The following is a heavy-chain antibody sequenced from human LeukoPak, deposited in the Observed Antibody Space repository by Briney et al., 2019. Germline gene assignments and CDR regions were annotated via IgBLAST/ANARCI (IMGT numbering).Heavy chain of an antibody. V-gene: IGHV3-30*18. CDR3: AKGWQWLSSF. CDR2: ISYDGSNK. Sequence: SGGSLRLSRAASGFTFSSYGMHWVRQAPGKGLEWVAVISYDGSNKYYADSVKGRFTISRDNSKNTLYLQMNSLRAEDTAVYYCAKGWQWLSSFWGQGTLVTVSS. J-gene: IGHJ4*02. D-gene: IGHD6-19*01. CDR1: GFTFSSYG.